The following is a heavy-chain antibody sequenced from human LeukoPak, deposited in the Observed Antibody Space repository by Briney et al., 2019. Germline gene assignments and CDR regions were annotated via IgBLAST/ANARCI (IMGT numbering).Heavy chain of an antibody. V-gene: IGHV1-2*02. D-gene: IGHD3-10*01. Sequence: ASVKVSCKASGYRFTGYYIHWARQAPGQGLEWMGWVNPHSGGTKFAQKFQGRVTMTRDTSINTAYMEVSSLRSDDTAVYYCARDIGDYYGSGSYWLLWGQGTLVTVAS. CDR2: VNPHSGGT. J-gene: IGHJ4*02. CDR1: GYRFTGYY. CDR3: ARDIGDYYGSGSYWLL.